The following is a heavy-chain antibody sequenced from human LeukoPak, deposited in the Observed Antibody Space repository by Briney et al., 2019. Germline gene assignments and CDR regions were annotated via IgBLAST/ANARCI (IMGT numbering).Heavy chain of an antibody. J-gene: IGHJ4*02. CDR3: ARSSGWWSLDY. V-gene: IGHV3-23*01. CDR2: FDTGFGT. Sequence: GGSLRLSCAASGFTLSTASLHWVRQAPGRGLEWVSAFDTGFGTYYPDSLKGRFTISRDNSKNTLFLQMNSLRAEDTAVYYCARSSGWWSLDYWGQGTLVTVSS. D-gene: IGHD6-19*01. CDR1: GFTLSTAS.